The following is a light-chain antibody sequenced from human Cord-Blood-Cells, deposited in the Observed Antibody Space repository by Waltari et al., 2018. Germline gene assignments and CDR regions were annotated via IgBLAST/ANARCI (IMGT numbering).Light chain of an antibody. CDR2: EAS. Sequence: DIVLTQPPLSLSVTPGQPASISCKSSPSLLLSDGKTYLYWYLQKPGQSPQLLIYEASSRFSGVPDRFSGSGSGTDFTLKISRVQAEDVGIYYCMQGIRLPLTFGGGTKVEIK. J-gene: IGKJ4*01. CDR3: MQGIRLPLT. CDR1: PSLLLSDGKTY. V-gene: IGKV2-29*02.